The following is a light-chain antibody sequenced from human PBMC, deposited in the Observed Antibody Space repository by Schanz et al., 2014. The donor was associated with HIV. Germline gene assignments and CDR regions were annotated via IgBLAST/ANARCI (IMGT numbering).Light chain of an antibody. V-gene: IGKV1-9*01. J-gene: IGKJ4*01. CDR3: QQLNFYPLA. CDR1: QDISGY. CDR2: AVF. Sequence: QLTQSPSFLSASVGDRVTITCRASQDISGYLAWYQQKPGKAPKLLIYAVFTLQSGVPSRFIGGRSGPDFTLTISSLQPEDFATYYCQQLNFYPLAFGGGTKVEIK.